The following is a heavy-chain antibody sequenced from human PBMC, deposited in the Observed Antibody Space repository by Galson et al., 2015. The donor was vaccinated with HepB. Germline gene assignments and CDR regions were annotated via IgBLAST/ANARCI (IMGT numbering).Heavy chain of an antibody. J-gene: IGHJ4*02. Sequence: SLRLSCAASGVTVSSNYMTWVCQGPGKGLEWVSVLYSGGTTVYADSVKGRFTISRDNSKNTLYLQMDSLRAEDTAVYYCARGRVNTLDFDFWGQGTLVTVSS. CDR3: ARGRVNTLDFDF. CDR2: LYSGGTT. V-gene: IGHV3-66*01. CDR1: GVTVSSNY. D-gene: IGHD3-22*01.